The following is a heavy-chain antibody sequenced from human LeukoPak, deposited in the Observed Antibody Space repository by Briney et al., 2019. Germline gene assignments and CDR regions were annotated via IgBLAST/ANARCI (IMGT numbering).Heavy chain of an antibody. J-gene: IGHJ3*02. CDR2: ISAYNGNT. CDR3: ARAVPAAMHGAFDI. D-gene: IGHD2-2*01. CDR1: GYTFTSYG. Sequence: GASVKVSCKASGYTFTSYGISWVRLAPGQGLEWMGWISAYNGNTNYAQKPQGRVTMTTDTSTSTAYMELRSLRSDDTAVYYCARAVPAAMHGAFDIWGQGTMVTVSS. V-gene: IGHV1-18*04.